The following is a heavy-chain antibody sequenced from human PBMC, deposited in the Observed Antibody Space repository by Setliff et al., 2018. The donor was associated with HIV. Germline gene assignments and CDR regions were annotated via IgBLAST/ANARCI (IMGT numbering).Heavy chain of an antibody. CDR2: IFYSGTT. CDR1: GGSINSYY. CDR3: ARHRRDYYGSGGYSA. V-gene: IGHV4-59*08. Sequence: ETLSLTCTVSGGSINSYYWSWTRQPPGKGLEWIGYIFYSGTTSYNPSLKSRVTISVDTSKNQFSLKLSSVTAADTALYYCARHRRDYYGSGGYSAWGQGTLVIVSS. D-gene: IGHD3-10*01. J-gene: IGHJ5*02.